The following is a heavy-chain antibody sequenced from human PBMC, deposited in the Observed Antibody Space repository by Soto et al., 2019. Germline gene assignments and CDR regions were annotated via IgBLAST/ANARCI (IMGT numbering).Heavy chain of an antibody. CDR1: GGTFNSYT. J-gene: IGHJ4*02. CDR3: ATSYGSGSAHFDY. V-gene: IGHV1-69*02. CDR2: VNPIVGMS. D-gene: IGHD3-10*01. Sequence: QVQLVQSGAEVKKPGSSVKVSCTASGGTFNSYTIHWVRQAPGQGLEWVGRVNPIVGMSNSAQKFQGRVTITADKYTSKAYMDLTSLKSEDTAVYYCATSYGSGSAHFDYWGQGTLVTVSS.